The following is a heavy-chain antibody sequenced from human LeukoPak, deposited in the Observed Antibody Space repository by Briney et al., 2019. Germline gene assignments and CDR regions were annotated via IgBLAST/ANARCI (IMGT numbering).Heavy chain of an antibody. V-gene: IGHV1-69*05. CDR1: GGTFSSYA. CDR3: ARGLLAAAGRGTHYYYYMDV. J-gene: IGHJ6*03. CDR2: IIPIFGTA. D-gene: IGHD6-13*01. Sequence: SVKVSCKASGGTFSSYAISWVRQAPGQGLEWMGGIIPIFGTANYAQKFQGRVTITTDESTSTAYMELSSLRSEDTAVYYCARGLLAAAGRGTHYYYYMDVWGKGTTVTVSS.